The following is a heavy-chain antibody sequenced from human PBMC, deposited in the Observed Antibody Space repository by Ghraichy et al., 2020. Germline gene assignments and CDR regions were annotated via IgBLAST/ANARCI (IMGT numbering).Heavy chain of an antibody. CDR1: GFTVSSNY. Sequence: GGSLRLSCAASGFTVSSNYMSWVRQAPGKGLEWVSVIYSGGSTYYADSVKGRFTISRDISKNTLYLQMNSLRAEDTAVYYCATDRDGTCFDYWGQGTLVTVSS. CDR2: IYSGGST. CDR3: ATDRDGTCFDY. J-gene: IGHJ4*02. D-gene: IGHD1-14*01. V-gene: IGHV3-66*01.